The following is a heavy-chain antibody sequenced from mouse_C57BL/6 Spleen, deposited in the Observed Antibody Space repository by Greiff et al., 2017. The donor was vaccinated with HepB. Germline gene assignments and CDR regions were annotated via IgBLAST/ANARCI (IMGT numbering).Heavy chain of an antibody. J-gene: IGHJ2*01. D-gene: IGHD1-1*01. CDR2: INPSNGGT. CDR3: ARSGHYYGSSPGYFDY. CDR1: GYTFTSYW. V-gene: IGHV1-53*01. Sequence: QVQLQQPGTELVKPGASVKLSCKASGYTFTSYWMHWVKQRPGLGLEWIGNINPSNGGTNYNEKFKSKATLTVDKSSSTAYMQLSSLTSEDSAVYYCARSGHYYGSSPGYFDYWGQGTTLTVSS.